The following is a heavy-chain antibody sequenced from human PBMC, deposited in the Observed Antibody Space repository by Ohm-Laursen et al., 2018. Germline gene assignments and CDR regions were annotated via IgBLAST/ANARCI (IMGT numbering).Heavy chain of an antibody. V-gene: IGHV3-48*03. CDR2: ISGSGSVT. CDR1: GFTFSNYE. Sequence: SLRLSCAASGFTFSNYEMNWVRQAPGKGLEWVSYISGSGSVTYYADSVKGRFTVSRDNAKNSLYLQINSLRAEDTAVYYCARDRGVVGATTEEEDYYYYGMDVWGQGTTVTVSS. J-gene: IGHJ6*02. D-gene: IGHD1-26*01. CDR3: ARDRGVVGATTEEEDYYYYGMDV.